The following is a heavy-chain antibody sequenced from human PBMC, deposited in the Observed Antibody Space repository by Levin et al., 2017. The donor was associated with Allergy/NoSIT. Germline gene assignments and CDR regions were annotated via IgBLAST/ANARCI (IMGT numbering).Heavy chain of an antibody. J-gene: IGHJ4*02. CDR3: ARTRRVSRGIMIMSYLDK. CDR1: GGSFSPYF. D-gene: IGHD3-10*01. Sequence: NASETLSLTCAIYGGSFSPYFWSWIRQSPGKGLEWIGEINQSGSTNYNPPLKSRVTISVDTSKNQFSLKLTSVTAADTAVYFCARTRRVSRGIMIMSYLDKWGQGILVTVSS. V-gene: IGHV4-34*01. CDR2: INQSGST.